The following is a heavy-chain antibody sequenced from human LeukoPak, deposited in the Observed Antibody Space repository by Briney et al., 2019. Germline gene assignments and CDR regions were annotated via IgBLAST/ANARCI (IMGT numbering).Heavy chain of an antibody. D-gene: IGHD3-10*01. CDR3: AGRGSGSYFDY. V-gene: IGHV3-23*01. CDR2: ISGSGGST. J-gene: IGHJ4*02. Sequence: GGSLRLSCAASGFTFSSYTMSWVRQAPGKGLEWVSAISGSGGSTYYADSVKGRFTISRDNSKNTLYLQMNSLRAEDTAVYYCAGRGSGSYFDYWGQGTLVTVSS. CDR1: GFTFSSYT.